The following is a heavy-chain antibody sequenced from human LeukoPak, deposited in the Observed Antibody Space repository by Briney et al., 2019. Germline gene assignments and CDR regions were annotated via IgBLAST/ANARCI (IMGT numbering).Heavy chain of an antibody. J-gene: IGHJ4*02. CDR3: ARVSGWAFDY. CDR2: ISSSSSYI. D-gene: IGHD6-19*01. V-gene: IGHV3-21*01. CDR1: GFTFGSYP. Sequence: GGSLRLSCAASGFTFGSYPMNWVRQAPGKGLEWVSSISSSSSYIYYADSVKGRFTISRDNAKNSLYLQMNSLRAEDTAVYYCARVSGWAFDYWGQGTLVTVSS.